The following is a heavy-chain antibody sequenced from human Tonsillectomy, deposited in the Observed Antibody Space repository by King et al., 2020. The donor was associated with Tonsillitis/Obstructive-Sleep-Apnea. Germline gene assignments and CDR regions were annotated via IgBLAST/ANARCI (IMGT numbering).Heavy chain of an antibody. D-gene: IGHD6-13*01. J-gene: IGHJ3*02. CDR3: ARDSEGYVAAAGTEPGAFDI. CDR2: ISYDGSNK. CDR1: GFTFSSYA. V-gene: IGHV3-30*04. Sequence: VQLVESGGGVVQPGRSLRLSCAASGFTFSSYAMHWVRQAPGKGLEWVAVISYDGSNKYYADSVKGRFTISRDNSKNTLYLQMNSLRAEDTAVYYCARDSEGYVAAAGTEPGAFDIWGQGTMVTVSS.